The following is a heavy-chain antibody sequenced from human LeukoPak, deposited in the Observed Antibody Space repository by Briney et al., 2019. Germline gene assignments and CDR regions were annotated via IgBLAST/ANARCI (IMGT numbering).Heavy chain of an antibody. CDR2: INHSGST. CDR3: ARGPSPYYYYYYGMDV. V-gene: IGHV4-34*01. Sequence: PSETLSLTCAVYGGSFSGYYWSWIRQPPGKGLEWIGEINHSGSTNYNPSLKSRVTISVDTSKNQFSLKLSSVTAADTAVYYCARGPSPYYYYYYGMDVWGQGTTVTVSS. J-gene: IGHJ6*02. CDR1: GGSFSGYY.